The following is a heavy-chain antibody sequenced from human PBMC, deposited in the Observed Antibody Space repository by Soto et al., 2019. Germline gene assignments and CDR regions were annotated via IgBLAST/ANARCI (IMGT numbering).Heavy chain of an antibody. V-gene: IGHV3-7*01. Sequence: EVQVVESGGGLVQPGGSLRLSCAASGFTFGIHWMTWVRQVPGKGLEWVANINQDGSDKYYMDSVKGRFIISRDNAKDSLYLHMNSLRVEDTAVYYCATSLRHKLDPWGQGSLVTVS. D-gene: IGHD2-21*01. J-gene: IGHJ5*02. CDR1: GFTFGIHW. CDR3: ATSLRHKLDP. CDR2: INQDGSDK.